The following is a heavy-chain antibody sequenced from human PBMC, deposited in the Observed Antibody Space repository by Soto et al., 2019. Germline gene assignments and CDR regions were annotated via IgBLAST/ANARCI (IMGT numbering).Heavy chain of an antibody. J-gene: IGHJ6*03. CDR1: GGSISGHY. V-gene: IGHV4-59*11. CDR2: ISYTGST. D-gene: IGHD1-1*01. Sequence: QVLLQESGPGLVKPSETLSHTCTVSGGSISGHYWSWIRQPPGKGLEWVGYISYTGSTNYNPSLKSRATISADTSKNLFSLRLSSVTAADTAIYYCARDPDWKNKYYMDVWGKGTTVTVSS. CDR3: ARDPDWKNKYYMDV.